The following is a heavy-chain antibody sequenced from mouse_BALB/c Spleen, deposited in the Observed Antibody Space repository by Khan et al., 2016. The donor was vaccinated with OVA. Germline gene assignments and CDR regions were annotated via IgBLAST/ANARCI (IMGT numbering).Heavy chain of an antibody. D-gene: IGHD1-1*01. J-gene: IGHJ2*01. CDR3: ARIKKIVATYFDY. Sequence: QVQLQQSGAELVKAGALVKMSCKASGYTFTSYWMHWVKQRLGQGLEWFAETNPTNGRTYYNEKFKSKATLTVDKSSSTAYMLLSGPTFEDSAVYYCARIKKIVATYFDYWGQGTTLTVSS. CDR1: GYTFTSYW. V-gene: IGHV1S81*02. CDR2: TNPTNGRT.